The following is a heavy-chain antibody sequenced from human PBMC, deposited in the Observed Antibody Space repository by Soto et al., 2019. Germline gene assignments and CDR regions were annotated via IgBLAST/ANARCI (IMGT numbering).Heavy chain of an antibody. CDR2: ISSSSSYI. V-gene: IGHV3-21*01. CDR3: ARVVDTAMTAAGFDY. J-gene: IGHJ4*02. CDR1: GFTFSSYS. Sequence: PGGSLRLSCAASGFTFSSYSMNWVRQAPGKGLEWVSSISSSSSYIYYAGSVKGRFTISRDNAKNSLYLQMNSLRAEDTAVYYCARVVDTAMTAAGFDYWGQGPLVTVSS. D-gene: IGHD5-18*01.